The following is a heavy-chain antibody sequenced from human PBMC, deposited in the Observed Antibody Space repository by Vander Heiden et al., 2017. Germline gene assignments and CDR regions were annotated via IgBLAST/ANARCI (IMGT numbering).Heavy chain of an antibody. CDR3: AKGEFDESLFDY. CDR1: GTTFSRYA. V-gene: IGHV3-23*01. Sequence: EVQLLESGGGLVQPGGSLRLSFAASGTTFSRYAMGWVRQGPGKGLEWVSAIRCSGGSTYDADSVKGRFTISRDNAKNTLYLQMNSLRAEDTAVYYCAKGEFDESLFDYWGQGTLVTVSS. CDR2: IRCSGGST. J-gene: IGHJ4*02.